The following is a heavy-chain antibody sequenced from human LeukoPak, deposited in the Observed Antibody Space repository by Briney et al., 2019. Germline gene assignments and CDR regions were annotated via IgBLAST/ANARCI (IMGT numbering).Heavy chain of an antibody. V-gene: IGHV3-23*01. CDR2: ISGSGGST. Sequence: PGGSLRLSCAASGFTFSNFEMNWVRQAPGKGLEWVSAISGSGGSTYYADSVKGRFTISRDNSKNTVYLQMNSLRAEDTATYFCTKGQLGVYDAFDIWGQGTVVTVSS. CDR3: TKGQLGVYDAFDI. CDR1: GFTFSNFE. J-gene: IGHJ3*02. D-gene: IGHD3-16*01.